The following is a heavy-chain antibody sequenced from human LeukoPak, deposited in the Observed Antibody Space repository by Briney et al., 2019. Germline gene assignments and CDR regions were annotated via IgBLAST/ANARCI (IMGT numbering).Heavy chain of an antibody. Sequence: PGGSLRLSCVASGLPFSSYGMHWVRQAPDKGLEWVAVADRDGNYRYSGDSVKGRFTISRDNSKNMLYLEMSSLRAEGTALYYCATGGGYYYSHWGQGTLVTVSS. CDR3: ATGGGYYYSH. D-gene: IGHD3-3*01. V-gene: IGHV3-33*01. CDR1: GLPFSSYG. CDR2: ADRDGNYR. J-gene: IGHJ4*02.